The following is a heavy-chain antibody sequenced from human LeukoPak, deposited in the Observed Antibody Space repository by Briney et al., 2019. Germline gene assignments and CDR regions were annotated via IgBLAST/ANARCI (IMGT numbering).Heavy chain of an antibody. J-gene: IGHJ5*02. CDR3: AVRLRQRRWFDP. CDR2: INHSGST. Sequence: PSETLSLACAVYGGSFSGYYWSWIRQPPGKGLEWIGEINHSGSTNYNPFLKSRVTISVDTSKNQFSLKLSSVTAADTAVYYCAVRLRQRRWFDPWGQGTLVTVSS. V-gene: IGHV4-34*01. D-gene: IGHD4-17*01. CDR1: GGSFSGYY.